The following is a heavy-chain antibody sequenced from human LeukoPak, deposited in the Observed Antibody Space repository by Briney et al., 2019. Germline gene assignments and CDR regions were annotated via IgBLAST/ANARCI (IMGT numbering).Heavy chain of an antibody. CDR3: AREMVRGVSLDY. J-gene: IGHJ4*02. D-gene: IGHD3-10*01. V-gene: IGHV4-34*01. CDR2: INHSGST. Sequence: SETLSLTCAVYGGSFSGYYWSWIRQPPGKGLEWIGEINHSGSTNYSPSLKSRVTISVDTSKNQFSLKLSSVTAADTAVYYCAREMVRGVSLDYWGQGTLVTVSS. CDR1: GGSFSGYY.